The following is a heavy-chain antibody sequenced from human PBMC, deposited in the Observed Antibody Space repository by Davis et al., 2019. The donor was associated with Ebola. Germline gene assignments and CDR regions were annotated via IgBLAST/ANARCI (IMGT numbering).Heavy chain of an antibody. CDR2: IYTGGST. V-gene: IGHV3-53*01. Sequence: GGSLKLSCAAAGFTLNTNYMTWVRQAPGKGLEWVSIIYTGGSTYYADSVKGRFTISRDNSRDTLYLQMNSLGADDTAVYYCARVILVGTTDAFDMWGQGTVVTVSS. CDR1: GFTLNTNY. CDR3: ARVILVGTTDAFDM. D-gene: IGHD3-22*01. J-gene: IGHJ3*02.